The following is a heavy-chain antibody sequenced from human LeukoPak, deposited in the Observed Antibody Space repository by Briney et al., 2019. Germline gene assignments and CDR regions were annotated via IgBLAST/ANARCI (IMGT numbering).Heavy chain of an antibody. CDR2: IYYSGST. J-gene: IGHJ3*02. CDR1: GGSISSSSYY. V-gene: IGHV4-39*07. D-gene: IGHD6-19*01. Sequence: PSETLSLTCTVSGGSISSSSYYWGWIRQPPGKGLEWIGSIYYSGSTYYNPSLKSRVTISVDTSKNQFSLKLSSVTAADTAVYYCARGSRVGYSSGWYVGAFDIWGQGTMVTVSS. CDR3: ARGSRVGYSSGWYVGAFDI.